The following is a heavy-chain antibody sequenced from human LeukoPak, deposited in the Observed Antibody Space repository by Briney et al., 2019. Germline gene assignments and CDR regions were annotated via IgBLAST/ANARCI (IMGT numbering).Heavy chain of an antibody. CDR1: GSSFSNDS. CDR2: IYPGDSDT. CDR3: SRLGCNGGTCYGY. D-gene: IGHD2-15*01. J-gene: IGHJ4*02. V-gene: IGHV5-51*01. Sequence: GESLKISCKASGSSFSNDSIAGVRQMPGKGLEWMGIIYPGDSDTRYSPSFQGQVTISADKSISTAYLQWSSLGASDTAVYYCSRLGCNGGTCYGYWGQGTLVTVSS.